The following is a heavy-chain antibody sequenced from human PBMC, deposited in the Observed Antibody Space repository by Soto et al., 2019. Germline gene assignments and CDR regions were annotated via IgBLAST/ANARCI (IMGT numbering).Heavy chain of an antibody. J-gene: IGHJ5*02. CDR1: GFSLSTSGVG. Sequence: QITLKESGPTLVKPTQTLTLTCTFSGFSLSTSGVGVGWIRQPPGKALESLALIYWDDDKRYSPSLKSRLTITKDTTKHQVVLTMTNMDPVDTTTYSCAHSGYSSSWYNDNWFDPWGQGTLVTVSS. D-gene: IGHD6-13*01. CDR3: AHSGYSSSWYNDNWFDP. CDR2: IYWDDDK. V-gene: IGHV2-5*02.